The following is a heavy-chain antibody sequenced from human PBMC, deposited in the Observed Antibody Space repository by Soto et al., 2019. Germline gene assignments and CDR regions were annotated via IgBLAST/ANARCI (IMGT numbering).Heavy chain of an antibody. J-gene: IGHJ3*02. CDR1: GFTFSRYG. Sequence: QVQLVESGGGVVQPGRSLRLSCAASGFTFSRYGMHWVRQAPGKGLEWVAVIWHDGSNKYYVDSVKGRFTISRDNSKNTLYLQMNSLRAEDTAVYYCARGYFDWLLGDPGAFDIWGQGTMVTVSS. D-gene: IGHD3-9*01. V-gene: IGHV3-33*01. CDR3: ARGYFDWLLGDPGAFDI. CDR2: IWHDGSNK.